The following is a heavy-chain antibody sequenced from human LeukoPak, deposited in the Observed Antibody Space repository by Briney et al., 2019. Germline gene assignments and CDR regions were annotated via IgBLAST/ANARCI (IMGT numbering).Heavy chain of an antibody. Sequence: GGSLRLSCAASGFTFSSYGMHWVRQAPGKGLEWAAFIRYDGSNKYYADSVKGRFTTSRDNSKNTLYLQMNSLRAEDTAVYCCAKGSLELTPSGGRNYYYYMDVWGKGTTVTVSS. D-gene: IGHD4/OR15-4a*01. CDR3: AKGSLELTPSGGRNYYYYMDV. J-gene: IGHJ6*03. V-gene: IGHV3-30*02. CDR1: GFTFSSYG. CDR2: IRYDGSNK.